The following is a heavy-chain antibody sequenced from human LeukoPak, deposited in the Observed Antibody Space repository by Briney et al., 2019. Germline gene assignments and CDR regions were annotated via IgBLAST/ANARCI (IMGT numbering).Heavy chain of an antibody. Sequence: SSVKVSCKACGGTFSSYAISWVRQAPGQGLEWMGGIIPIFGTANYAQKFQGRVTITAAESTSTAYMELSSLRSEDTAVYYCARDVRGIVGMDYFDYWGQGTLDTVSS. V-gene: IGHV1-69*13. CDR2: IIPIFGTA. CDR1: GGTFSSYA. J-gene: IGHJ4*02. CDR3: ARDVRGIVGMDYFDY. D-gene: IGHD3-22*01.